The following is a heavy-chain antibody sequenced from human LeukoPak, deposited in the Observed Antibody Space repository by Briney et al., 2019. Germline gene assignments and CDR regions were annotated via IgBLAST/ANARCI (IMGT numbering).Heavy chain of an antibody. CDR2: INHSGST. D-gene: IGHD2-15*01. CDR1: GGSFSGYY. CDR3: ARYLMHPRYCSGGSCYSVWFGP. J-gene: IGHJ5*02. Sequence: PSETLSLTCAVYGGSFSGYYWSWIRQPPGKGLEWIGEINHSGSTNYNPSLKSRVTISVDTSKNQFSLKLSSVTAADTAVYYCARYLMHPRYCSGGSCYSVWFGPWGQGTLVTVSS. V-gene: IGHV4-34*01.